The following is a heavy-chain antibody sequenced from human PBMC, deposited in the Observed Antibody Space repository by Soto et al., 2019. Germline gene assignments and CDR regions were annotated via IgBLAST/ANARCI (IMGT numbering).Heavy chain of an antibody. V-gene: IGHV1-18*04. Sequence: EAAVKVSCKASGYSFTTHGISWVRRAPGHGLDWMGWISAYNGDTHYVQRFQGRLTMTTDTSTSTAYMELRSLTSDDTAVYYCAREPPFSGILRGTPLMDVWGEGTTVTDSS. J-gene: IGHJ6*04. CDR3: AREPPFSGILRGTPLMDV. CDR2: ISAYNGDT. D-gene: IGHD4-17*01. CDR1: GYSFTTHG.